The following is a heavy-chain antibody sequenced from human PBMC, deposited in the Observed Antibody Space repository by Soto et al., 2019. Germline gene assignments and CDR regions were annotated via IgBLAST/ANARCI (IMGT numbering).Heavy chain of an antibody. V-gene: IGHV1-69*12. CDR3: ARDLYYYDSRGYYGGWFDP. CDR1: GGTFSSYA. Sequence: QVQLVQSGAEVKKPGSSVKVSCKASGGTFSSYAISWVRQAPGQGLEWMGGIIPIFGTANYAQKFQGRVTITADESKSTAYMELSSLRSEDTAVYYCARDLYYYDSRGYYGGWFDPWCQGTLVTVSS. D-gene: IGHD3-22*01. J-gene: IGHJ5*02. CDR2: IIPIFGTA.